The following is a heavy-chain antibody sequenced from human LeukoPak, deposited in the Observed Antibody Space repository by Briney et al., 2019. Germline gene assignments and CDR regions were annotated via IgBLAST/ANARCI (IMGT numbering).Heavy chain of an antibody. D-gene: IGHD4-23*01. V-gene: IGHV4-34*01. J-gene: IGHJ4*02. CDR3: ARELNGGNRFDY. CDR2: INHSGST. Sequence: KSSETLSLTCAVYGGSFSGYYWSWIRQPPGKGLEWIGEINHSGSTNYNPSLKSRVTISVDTSKNQFSLKLSSVTAADTAVYYCARELNGGNRFDYWGQGTLVTVSS. CDR1: GGSFSGYY.